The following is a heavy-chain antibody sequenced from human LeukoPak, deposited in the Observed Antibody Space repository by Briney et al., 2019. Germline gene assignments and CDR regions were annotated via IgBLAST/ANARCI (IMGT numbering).Heavy chain of an antibody. CDR3: TRVIVATKDY. J-gene: IGHJ4*02. D-gene: IGHD5-12*01. Sequence: GGSQTLSCTGSGFTFGDYAMNWVRQAPGKGLEWVGFIRSKAYGGTPEYAASVKGRFTISRDDSKSIAYLQMNSLKTEDTAVYYCTRVIVATKDYWGRGNLDPVSS. V-gene: IGHV3-49*04. CDR1: GFTFGDYA. CDR2: IRSKAYGGTP.